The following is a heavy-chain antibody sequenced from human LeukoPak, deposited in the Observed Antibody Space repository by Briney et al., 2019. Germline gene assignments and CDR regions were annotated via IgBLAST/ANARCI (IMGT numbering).Heavy chain of an antibody. CDR1: GFTFSSYS. Sequence: PGGSLRLSCAASGFTFSSYSMNWVRQAPGKGLEWVSSISSSSSYIYYADSVKGRFTISRDNAKNSLYLQMNSLRAEDTAVYYCARMVRGVMENSPASYYYYMDVWGKGTTVTVSS. J-gene: IGHJ6*03. V-gene: IGHV3-21*01. D-gene: IGHD3-10*01. CDR2: ISSSSSYI. CDR3: ARMVRGVMENSPASYYYYMDV.